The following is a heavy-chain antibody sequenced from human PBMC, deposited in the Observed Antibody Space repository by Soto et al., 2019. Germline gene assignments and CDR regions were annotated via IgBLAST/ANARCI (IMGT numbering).Heavy chain of an antibody. CDR1: GGSISRYY. Sequence: PSETLSLTCTVSGGSISRYYWSWIRQPPGKGLERIGYIYYSGSTNYNPSLKSRVTISVDTSKNQFSLKLSSVTAADTAVYYCARHYDFWSGYLDYWGQGTLVNVSS. CDR3: ARHYDFWSGYLDY. CDR2: IYYSGST. V-gene: IGHV4-59*08. D-gene: IGHD3-3*01. J-gene: IGHJ4*02.